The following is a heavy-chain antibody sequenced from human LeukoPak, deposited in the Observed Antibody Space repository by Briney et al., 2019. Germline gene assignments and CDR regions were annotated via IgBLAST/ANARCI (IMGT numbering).Heavy chain of an antibody. J-gene: IGHJ4*02. CDR3: ARGSYYYGSGSYGY. Sequence: SETLSLTCTVSGGSISSYYWSWIRQPPGKGLEWIGYIYYSGRTKYNPSLKSRVTISVDTSKNQFSLKLSSVTAADTAVYYCARGSYYYGSGSYGYWGQGTLVTVSS. CDR1: GGSISSYY. V-gene: IGHV4-59*12. CDR2: IYYSGRT. D-gene: IGHD3-10*01.